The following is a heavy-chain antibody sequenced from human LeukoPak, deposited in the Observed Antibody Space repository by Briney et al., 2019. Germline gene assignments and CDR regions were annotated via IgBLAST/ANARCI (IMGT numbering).Heavy chain of an antibody. Sequence: SETLSLTCTVSGGSISSTSYYWGRIRPPPGKGLEWIGSIYYSGSTSYNPSLRSRVTISVDTSKDQFSLKLSSVAAADTAVYYCARTQYSTSPEGYYYYYMDVWGKGTTLTVSS. D-gene: IGHD6-6*01. CDR2: IYYSGST. V-gene: IGHV4-39*01. J-gene: IGHJ6*03. CDR1: GGSISSTSYY. CDR3: ARTQYSTSPEGYYYYYMDV.